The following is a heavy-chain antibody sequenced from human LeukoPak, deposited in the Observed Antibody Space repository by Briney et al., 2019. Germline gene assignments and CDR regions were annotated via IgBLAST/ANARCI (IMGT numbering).Heavy chain of an antibody. CDR2: IYYSGST. Sequence: PSETLSLTCTVSGGSISSSSYYWGWIRQPPGKGLEWIGSIYYSGSTYYNPSLKSRVTISVDTSKNQFSLKLSSVTAADTAVYYCARVVEGAGVYYFDYWGQGTLVTVSS. J-gene: IGHJ4*02. D-gene: IGHD3-10*01. V-gene: IGHV4-39*07. CDR3: ARVVEGAGVYYFDY. CDR1: GGSISSSSYY.